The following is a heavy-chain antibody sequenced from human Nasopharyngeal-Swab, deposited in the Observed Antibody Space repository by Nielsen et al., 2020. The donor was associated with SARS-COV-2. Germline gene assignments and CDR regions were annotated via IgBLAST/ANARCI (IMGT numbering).Heavy chain of an antibody. CDR3: ASFAQGSPSLY. V-gene: IGHV6-1*01. CDR2: TYDRSQWYN. Sequence: SETLSLTCAISGDSASSTIAAWHWIRQSPSRGLEWLGRTYDRSQWYNDYAVSVRSRITISPDISKNQFSLHLNSVTPEDTAVYYCASFAQGSPSLYWGQGILVTVSS. J-gene: IGHJ4*02. CDR1: GDSASSTIAA.